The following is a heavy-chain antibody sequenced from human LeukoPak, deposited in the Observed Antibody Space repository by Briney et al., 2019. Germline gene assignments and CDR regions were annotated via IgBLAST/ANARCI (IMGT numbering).Heavy chain of an antibody. J-gene: IGHJ4*02. CDR3: ARRGAGRVDFDY. CDR1: GGSISSSSYY. Sequence: SETLSLTCTVSGGSISSSSYYWGWIRQPPGKGLEWIGSIYYSGSTYYNPSLKSRVTISVDTSKNQFSLKLSSVTAADTAVYYCARRGAGRVDFDYWGQGTLVTVSS. V-gene: IGHV4-39*01. D-gene: IGHD6-19*01. CDR2: IYYSGST.